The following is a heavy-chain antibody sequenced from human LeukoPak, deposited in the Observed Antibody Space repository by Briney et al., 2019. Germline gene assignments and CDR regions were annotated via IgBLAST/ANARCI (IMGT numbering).Heavy chain of an antibody. CDR3: ARQEDTAMVTFGIGAFDI. J-gene: IGHJ3*02. D-gene: IGHD5-18*01. Sequence: SETLSLTCTVSGGSISSSSYYWGWIRQPPGKGLEWIGSIYYSGSTYYNPSLKSRVTISVDTSKNQSSLKLSSVTAADTAVYYCARQEDTAMVTFGIGAFDIWGQGTMVTVSS. CDR2: IYYSGST. CDR1: GGSISSSSYY. V-gene: IGHV4-39*01.